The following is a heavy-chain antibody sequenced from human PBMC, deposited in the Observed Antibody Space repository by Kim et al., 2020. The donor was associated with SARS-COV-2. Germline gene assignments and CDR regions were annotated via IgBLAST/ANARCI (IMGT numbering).Heavy chain of an antibody. CDR3: ARLNSGYIPLDH. J-gene: IGHJ4*02. V-gene: IGHV4-31*02. CDR2: T. D-gene: IGHD5-12*01. Sequence: TSYNPSLKRRVTMSIDTSKNQFSLKLSSVTAADTAVYFCARLNSGYIPLDHWGLGTLVTVSS.